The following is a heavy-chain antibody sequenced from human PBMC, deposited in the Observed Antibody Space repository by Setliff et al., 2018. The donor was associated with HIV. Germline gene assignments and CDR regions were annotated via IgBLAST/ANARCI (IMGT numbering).Heavy chain of an antibody. D-gene: IGHD3-10*01. Sequence: ETLSLTCTVSGGSISSSSYYWGWIRQAPGEGLEWVSVIYSGGSKYYADSVKGRFTISRNNSMNTLYLQMNSLRAEDTAVYYCARVVTQWFGELSGMDVWGQGTTVTVSS. CDR2: IYSGGSK. CDR1: GGSISSSSYY. CDR3: ARVVTQWFGELSGMDV. J-gene: IGHJ6*02. V-gene: IGHV3-53*01.